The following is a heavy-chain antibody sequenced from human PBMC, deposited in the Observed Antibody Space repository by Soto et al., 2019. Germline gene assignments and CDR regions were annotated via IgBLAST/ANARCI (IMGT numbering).Heavy chain of an antibody. Sequence: SETLSLTCTVSGGSISSYYWSWIRQPAGKGLEWIGRIYTSGSTNYNPSLKSRVTMLVDTSKNQFSLKLSSVTAADTAVYYCARDLGNYDFWSGPTNWFDPWGQGTLVTVPQ. J-gene: IGHJ5*02. V-gene: IGHV4-4*07. CDR3: ARDLGNYDFWSGPTNWFDP. CDR2: IYTSGST. CDR1: GGSISSYY. D-gene: IGHD3-3*01.